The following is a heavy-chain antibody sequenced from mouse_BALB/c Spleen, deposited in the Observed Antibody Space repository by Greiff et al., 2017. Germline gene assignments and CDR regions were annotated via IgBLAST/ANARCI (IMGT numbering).Heavy chain of an antibody. Sequence: EVQGVESGGGLVKPGGSLKLSCAASGFTFSDYYLYWVRQTPEKRLEWVATISDGGSYTYYPDSVKGRFTISRDNAKNNLYLQMSSLKSEDTAMYYCASPYDGWGQGTLVTVSA. V-gene: IGHV5-4*02. CDR3: ASPYDG. J-gene: IGHJ3*02. D-gene: IGHD2-12*01. CDR2: ISDGGSYT. CDR1: GFTFSDYY.